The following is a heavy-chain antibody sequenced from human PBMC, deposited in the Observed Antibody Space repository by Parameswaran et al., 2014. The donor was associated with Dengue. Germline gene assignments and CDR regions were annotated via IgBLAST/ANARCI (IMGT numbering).Heavy chain of an antibody. J-gene: IGHJ4*02. CDR2: INPSGGST. D-gene: IGHD3-10*01. Sequence: WVRQAPGQGLEWMGIINPSGGSTSYAQKFQGRVTITADESTSTAYMELSSLRSEDTAVYYCASASGGGPGELLYLNFDYWGQGTLVTVSS. CDR3: ASASGGGPGELLYLNFDY. V-gene: IGHV1-46*01.